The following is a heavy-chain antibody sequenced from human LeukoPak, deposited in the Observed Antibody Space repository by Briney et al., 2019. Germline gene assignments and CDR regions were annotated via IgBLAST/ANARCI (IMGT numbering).Heavy chain of an antibody. CDR1: GFTFSSYG. CDR2: VHYGGSNK. Sequence: GGSLRLSCAASGFTFSSYGMHWVRQAPGKGLEWVAFVHYGGSNKYYADSVKGRFAISRDNSKNTLYLQMNSLRAEDTAVYYCARGYSGTYRFGYWGQGTLVTVSS. CDR3: ARGYSGTYRFGY. V-gene: IGHV3-30*02. D-gene: IGHD1-26*01. J-gene: IGHJ4*02.